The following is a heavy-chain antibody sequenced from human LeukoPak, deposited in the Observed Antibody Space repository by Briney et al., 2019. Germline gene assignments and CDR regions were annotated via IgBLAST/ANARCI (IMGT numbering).Heavy chain of an antibody. Sequence: PSETLSLTCTVSGGSISSSTFYWGWIRQPPGKGLEWIGSLYYSGSTYYNPSLKSRVTISVDTSKNQFSLKLSSVTAADTAVYYCARSGYSYGADAFDIWGQGTMVTVSS. V-gene: IGHV4-39*07. D-gene: IGHD5-18*01. CDR3: ARSGYSYGADAFDI. CDR1: GGSISSSTFY. J-gene: IGHJ3*02. CDR2: LYYSGST.